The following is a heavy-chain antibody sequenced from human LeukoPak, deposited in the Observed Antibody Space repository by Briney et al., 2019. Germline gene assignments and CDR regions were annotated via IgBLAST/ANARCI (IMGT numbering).Heavy chain of an antibody. V-gene: IGHV3-30*02. D-gene: IGHD3-10*01. CDR2: IRYDGSNK. J-gene: IGHJ4*02. CDR3: ATSRPGPLLSSFDY. CDR1: GFTFSSYE. Sequence: PGGSLRLSCAASGFTFSSYEMNWVRQAPGKGLEWVAFIRYDGSNKYYADSVKGRFTISRDNSKNTLYLQMNSLRAEDTAVYYCATSRPGPLLSSFDYWGQGTLVTVSS.